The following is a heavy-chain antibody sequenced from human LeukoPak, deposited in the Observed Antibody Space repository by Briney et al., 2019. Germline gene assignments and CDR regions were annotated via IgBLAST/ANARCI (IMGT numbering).Heavy chain of an antibody. Sequence: SETLSLTCTVPGGSISSYYWSWIRQPPGKGLEWIGHIYYSGSTNYNPSLKSRATISVDTSKNQFSLKLSSVTAADTAVYYCARGKPTFNYYDSSGYYSFYFDYWGQGTLVTVSS. V-gene: IGHV4-59*01. CDR2: IYYSGST. CDR3: ARGKPTFNYYDSSGYYSFYFDY. J-gene: IGHJ4*02. D-gene: IGHD3-22*01. CDR1: GGSISSYY.